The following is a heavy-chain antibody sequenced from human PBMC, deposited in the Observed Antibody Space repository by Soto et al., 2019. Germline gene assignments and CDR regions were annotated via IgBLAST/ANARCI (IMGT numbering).Heavy chain of an antibody. CDR2: ISGSGGRS. J-gene: IGHJ4*02. CDR3: AKANLVWCSEQPYYFDY. CDR1: GFTFSNYA. Sequence: EVQLLDSGGGLVQPGGSLRLSCAASGFTFSNYAMTWVRHGPGKGLEWVSGISGSGGRSYYADSVKGRFTFSRDNSKSTLYLQMNSRRVEDTCVYYCAKANLVWCSEQPYYFDYWGQGTLVTVSS. V-gene: IGHV3-23*01. D-gene: IGHD3-16*01.